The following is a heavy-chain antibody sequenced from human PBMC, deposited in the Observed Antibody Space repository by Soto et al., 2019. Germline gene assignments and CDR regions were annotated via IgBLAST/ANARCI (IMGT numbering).Heavy chain of an antibody. CDR1: GGSISSYY. CDR3: SRARITMVREVIKYNMDV. D-gene: IGHD3-10*01. V-gene: IGHV4-59*01. CDR2: IYNSGST. Sequence: SETLSLTCTVSGGSISSYYWSWIRRPQGKGLEWIGYIYNSGSTHSNPSLQSRVTISVDTSKKQFSLKLSSVTAADPGIYYCSRARITMVREVIKYNMDVWGQGTTVTVSS. J-gene: IGHJ6*02.